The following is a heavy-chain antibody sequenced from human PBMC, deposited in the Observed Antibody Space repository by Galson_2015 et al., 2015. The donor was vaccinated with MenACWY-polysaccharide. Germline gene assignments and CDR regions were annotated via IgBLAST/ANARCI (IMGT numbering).Heavy chain of an antibody. CDR2: VASDGRDK. D-gene: IGHD2-21*01. Sequence: SLRLSCAASGFTFSRYAMHWVRQAPGKGLEWVAVVASDGRDKHHTDSVKGRFTISRDNVKNTLYLQMNSLTSEDTALYYCSRDLRRIADCFFDYWGRGTLVTVSS. CDR1: GFTFSRYA. CDR3: SRDLRRIADCFFDY. V-gene: IGHV3-30*03. J-gene: IGHJ4*02.